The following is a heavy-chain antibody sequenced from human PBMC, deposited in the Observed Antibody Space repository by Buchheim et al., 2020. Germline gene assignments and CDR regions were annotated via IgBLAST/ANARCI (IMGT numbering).Heavy chain of an antibody. Sequence: EVQLVESGGGLVQPGGSLRLSCAASGFTFSSYSMNWVRQAPGKGLEWVSYISSSSSTIYYADSVKGRLTISRDNAKNSMYLQMNSLRAEDTAVYYCARAPGGRWENWFDPWGQGTL. CDR3: ARAPGGRWENWFDP. J-gene: IGHJ5*02. V-gene: IGHV3-48*01. CDR1: GFTFSSYS. CDR2: ISSSSSTI. D-gene: IGHD3-16*01.